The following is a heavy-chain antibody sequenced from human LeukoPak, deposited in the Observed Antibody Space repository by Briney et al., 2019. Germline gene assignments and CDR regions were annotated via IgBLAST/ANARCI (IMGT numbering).Heavy chain of an antibody. CDR2: ISYDGSNK. CDR3: AKAVPQLDY. J-gene: IGHJ4*02. CDR1: GFTFSSYG. V-gene: IGHV3-30*18. Sequence: GRSLRLSCAASGFTFSSYGMHWVRQAPGKGLEWVAVISYDGSNKYYADSVKGRFTISRDNSKNTLYLQMNSLRAEDTAVYYCAKAVPQLDYWGQGTLVTVSS. D-gene: IGHD2-2*01.